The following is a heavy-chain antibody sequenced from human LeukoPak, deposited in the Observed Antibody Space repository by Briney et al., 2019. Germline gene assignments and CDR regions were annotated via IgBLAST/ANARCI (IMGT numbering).Heavy chain of an antibody. J-gene: IGHJ6*02. CDR1: GGLISSSGNFY. CDR3: ARQGAITARRTHYYAMDV. D-gene: IGHD1-20*01. Sequence: SETLSLTCSVSGGLISSSGNFYWGWIRQVPGKGLEWIGSVYYTGYSYDDPSLKSRVTVSVDTSKNQFSLKLNSVTAADTAIYYCARQGAITARRTHYYAMDVWGPGTTVTVSS. V-gene: IGHV4-39*01. CDR2: VYYTGYS.